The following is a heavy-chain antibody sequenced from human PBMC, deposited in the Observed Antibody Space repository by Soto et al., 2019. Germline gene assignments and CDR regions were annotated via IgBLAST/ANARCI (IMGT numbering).Heavy chain of an antibody. V-gene: IGHV4-34*01. CDR3: ARNLGDYPNY. D-gene: IGHD4-17*01. Sequence: KPSETLSLTCAVYGGSFSGYYWNWIRQPPGKGLEWIGEINHSGSTNYNPSLKGRVTISVDTSKNQFSLKVDSVSAADTAVYYCARNLGDYPNYWGQGTLVTVSS. CDR1: GGSFSGYY. CDR2: INHSGST. J-gene: IGHJ4*02.